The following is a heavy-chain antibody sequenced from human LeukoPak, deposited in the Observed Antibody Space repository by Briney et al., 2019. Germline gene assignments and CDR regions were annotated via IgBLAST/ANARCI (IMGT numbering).Heavy chain of an antibody. J-gene: IGHJ4*02. Sequence: SQTLSLTCTVSGDSTSSGPYYWSWIRQPAGKEREWIGRIYSGGSTSYNPSLKSRVTISVDTSKNQFSLKLSSVTAADTAIYYCAREGSIYYYDSSGYLGYWGQGTLVTVSS. CDR1: GDSTSSGPYY. D-gene: IGHD3-22*01. CDR3: AREGSIYYYDSSGYLGY. V-gene: IGHV4-61*02. CDR2: IYSGGST.